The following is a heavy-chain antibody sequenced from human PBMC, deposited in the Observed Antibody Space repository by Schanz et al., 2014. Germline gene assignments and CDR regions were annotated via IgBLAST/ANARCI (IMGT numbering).Heavy chain of an antibody. CDR3: ATTPREYCNYADYPNWFDS. CDR2: ISASGGTT. D-gene: IGHD2-15*01. CDR1: GFTFSAYA. V-gene: IGHV3-23*01. Sequence: DVHLLESGGGLVQPGGSLRLSCAASGFTFSAYAMTWVRQIPGKGLEWVSAISASGGTTYYADSVKGRFTISRDNSKNTPYLQKISMMTEDAAVLYYATTPREYCNYADYPNWFDSWGQGTLVTASS. J-gene: IGHJ5*01.